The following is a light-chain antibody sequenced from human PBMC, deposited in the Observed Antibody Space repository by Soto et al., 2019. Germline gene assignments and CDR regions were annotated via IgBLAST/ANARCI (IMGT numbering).Light chain of an antibody. CDR3: MQGVQTPRT. J-gene: IGKJ1*01. CDR2: LGS. V-gene: IGKV2-28*01. CDR1: QSLLLSNGYNY. Sequence: DIEMTQSPLSLPVTPGESASISCRASQSLLLSNGYNYVDWYLQKPGQPPQLLICLGSNRAPGVPDRFSGSGSGTDFTLKISRVEAEDVGVFYCMQGVQTPRTFGQGTKVEIK.